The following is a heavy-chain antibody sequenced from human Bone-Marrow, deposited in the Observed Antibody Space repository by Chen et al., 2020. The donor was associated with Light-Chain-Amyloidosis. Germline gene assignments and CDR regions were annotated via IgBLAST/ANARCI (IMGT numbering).Heavy chain of an antibody. CDR3: AKEAYYYDKTGPFYFDY. CDR1: GFTFSSVA. CDR2: ITGAGGTT. D-gene: IGHD3-9*01. V-gene: IGHV3-23*01. Sequence: DVQLLESGGGSVQPAGSLRLSCAASGFTFSSVAMSWVCQAPGKGLEWVSCITGAGGTTYYADSVKGRFTISRDNSRNRLYLQMSSLRAEDSAVYYCAKEAYYYDKTGPFYFDYWGQGALVTVSS. J-gene: IGHJ4*02.